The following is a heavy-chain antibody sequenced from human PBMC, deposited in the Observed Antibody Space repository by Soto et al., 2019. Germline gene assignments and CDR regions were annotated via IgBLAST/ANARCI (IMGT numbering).Heavy chain of an antibody. CDR3: AREGYYDSSGYYYNY. D-gene: IGHD3-22*01. V-gene: IGHV1-69*08. CDR2: IIPILGIA. Sequence: QVQLVQSGAAVKKPGSSVKVSCKASGGTFSSYTISWVRQAPGQGLEWMGRIIPILGIANYAQKFQGRVTITADKSTSTGYMELSSLRSEDTAVYYCAREGYYDSSGYYYNYWGQGTLVTVSS. J-gene: IGHJ4*02. CDR1: GGTFSSYT.